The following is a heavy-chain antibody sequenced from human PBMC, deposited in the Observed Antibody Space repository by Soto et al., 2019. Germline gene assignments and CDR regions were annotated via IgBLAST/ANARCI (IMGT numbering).Heavy chain of an antibody. CDR2: IYYSGST. CDR1: GGSISSHY. V-gene: IGHV4-59*11. Sequence: SETLSLTCTVSGGSISSHYWSWIRQPPGKGLEWIGYIYYSGSTNYNPSLKSRVTISVDTSKNQFSLKLSSVTAADTAVYYCARSQQLAAIFDYWGQGTLVTVSS. J-gene: IGHJ4*02. CDR3: ARSQQLAAIFDY. D-gene: IGHD6-13*01.